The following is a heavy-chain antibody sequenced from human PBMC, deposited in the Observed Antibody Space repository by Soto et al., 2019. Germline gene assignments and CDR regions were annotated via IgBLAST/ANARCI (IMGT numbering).Heavy chain of an antibody. CDR1: GFTFSDYY. J-gene: IGHJ3*02. CDR3: ARAKSSGRDDACDI. CDR2: LAGTRYYT. V-gene: IGHV3-11*05. D-gene: IGHD1-26*01. Sequence: QVPLVESGGGLVEPGGSLRLSCGASGFTFSDYYMTWIRQAPGQVLGWVSYLAGTRYYTNYADSVKCRFIISRDNAKSSLHLQMKSWRAEDTAVYYCARAKSSGRDDACDIWGQGTVVTVSS.